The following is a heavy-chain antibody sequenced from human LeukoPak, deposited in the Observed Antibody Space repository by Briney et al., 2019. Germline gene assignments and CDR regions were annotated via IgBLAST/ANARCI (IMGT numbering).Heavy chain of an antibody. CDR3: ARCLKWLRLGGWFDP. D-gene: IGHD5-12*01. CDR1: GGSISSSNW. J-gene: IGHJ5*02. V-gene: IGHV4-4*02. Sequence: PSETLSLTCAVSGGSISSSNWWSWVRPPPGKGLEWIGEIYHSGSTNYNPSLKSRVTISVDKSKNQFSLKLSSVTAADTAVYYCARCLKWLRLGGWFDPWGQGTLVTVSS. CDR2: IYHSGST.